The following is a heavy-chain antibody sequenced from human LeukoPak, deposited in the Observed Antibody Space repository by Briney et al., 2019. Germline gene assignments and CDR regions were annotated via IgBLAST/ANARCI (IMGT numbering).Heavy chain of an antibody. V-gene: IGHV1-18*01. CDR2: ISAYNGNT. Sequence: ASVKVSCKSSGYTFTSYGISWVRQAPGQGLEWMGWISAYNGNTNYAQKLQGRVTMTTDTSTSTAYMELRSLRSDDTAVYCCATSFYSSGYGRGYYFDYWGQGTLVTVSS. CDR3: ATSFYSSGYGRGYYFDY. CDR1: GYTFTSYG. D-gene: IGHD3-22*01. J-gene: IGHJ4*02.